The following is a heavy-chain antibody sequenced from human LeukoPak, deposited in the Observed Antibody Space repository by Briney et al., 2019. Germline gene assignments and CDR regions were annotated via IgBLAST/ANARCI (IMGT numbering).Heavy chain of an antibody. CDR3: AKGVDWLFLFDY. CDR1: GFTFSSYG. D-gene: IGHD3-9*01. Sequence: QPGGSLRLSCAASGFTFSSYGMHWVRQAPGKGLEWVAFIRYDGSNKYYADSVKGRFTISRDNSKNTLYLQMNSLRAEDTAVYYCAKGVDWLFLFDYWGQGTLATVSS. V-gene: IGHV3-30*02. CDR2: IRYDGSNK. J-gene: IGHJ4*02.